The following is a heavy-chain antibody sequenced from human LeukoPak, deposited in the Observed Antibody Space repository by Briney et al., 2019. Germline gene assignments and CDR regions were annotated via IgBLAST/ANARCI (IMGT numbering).Heavy chain of an antibody. Sequence: PSETLSLTCTVSGGSFSSYYWSWIRQPPGKGLEWIGCMYHSGTTNYNPSLKSRVTISGDTSKNQFSLRLSSVTAADTAVYYCASGYSYGYSDYWGQGTLVTVSS. CDR1: GGSFSSYY. CDR2: MYHSGTT. CDR3: ASGYSYGYSDY. V-gene: IGHV4-59*01. D-gene: IGHD5-18*01. J-gene: IGHJ4*02.